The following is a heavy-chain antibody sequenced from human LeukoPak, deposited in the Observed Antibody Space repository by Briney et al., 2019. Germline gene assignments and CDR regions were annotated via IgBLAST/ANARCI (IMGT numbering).Heavy chain of an antibody. D-gene: IGHD1-26*01. CDR2: IYSGGST. J-gene: IGHJ3*02. CDR1: GFTFDDYG. Sequence: GGSLRLSCAASGFTFDDYGMSWVRQAPGKGLEWVSIIYSGGSTFYADSVKGRFTISRDNSKNTLYLQMNSLRAEDTAVYYCARGGSYLSAFDIWGQGTMVTVSS. CDR3: ARGGSYLSAFDI. V-gene: IGHV3-53*01.